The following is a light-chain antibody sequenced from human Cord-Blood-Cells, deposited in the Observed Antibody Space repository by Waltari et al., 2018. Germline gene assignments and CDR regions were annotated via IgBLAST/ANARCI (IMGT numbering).Light chain of an antibody. CDR3: QQRSNWPTWT. V-gene: IGKV3-11*02. Sequence: EIVLTQSPATLSLSPGERATLSCRASQSVSSYLAWYQQKPGQAPRLLIYGASNRATGIPARFSGSSCGRGFTLTISSLGPEDFAVYYCQQRSNWPTWTFGQGSKVEIK. CDR2: GAS. J-gene: IGKJ1*01. CDR1: QSVSSY.